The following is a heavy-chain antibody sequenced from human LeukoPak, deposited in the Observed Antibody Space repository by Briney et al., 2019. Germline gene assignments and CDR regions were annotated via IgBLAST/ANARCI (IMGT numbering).Heavy chain of an antibody. J-gene: IGHJ3*01. V-gene: IGHV3-30*02. Sequence: PGGSLRLSCAASGFTFSNYAMHWVRQAPGKGLEWVAFIRYDGTIKHYVDSVKGRFTISRDNSKNTLYLQMNSLRTEDTAVYYCARVEGSGCWGQGTMVTVSS. CDR2: IRYDGTIK. CDR3: ARVEGSGC. CDR1: GFTFSNYA. D-gene: IGHD6-19*01.